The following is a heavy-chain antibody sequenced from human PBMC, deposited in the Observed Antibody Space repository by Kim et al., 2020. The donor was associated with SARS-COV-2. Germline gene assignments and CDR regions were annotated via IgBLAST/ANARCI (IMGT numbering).Heavy chain of an antibody. Sequence: GGSLRLSCAASGFTFNNYGMSWVRQAPGKGLEWVSAITRDGVSTFYADSVKGRFTMSRDNSKTTVYLEMNSLRVEDTALYYCAKTSGPQGWQVDLWGRGTLVTVSS. D-gene: IGHD2-15*01. CDR3: AKTSGPQGWQVDL. J-gene: IGHJ2*01. CDR2: ITRDGVST. V-gene: IGHV3-23*01. CDR1: GFTFNNYG.